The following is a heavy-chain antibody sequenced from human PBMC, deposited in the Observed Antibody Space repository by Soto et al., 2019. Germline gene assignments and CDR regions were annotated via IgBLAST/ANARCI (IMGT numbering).Heavy chain of an antibody. CDR3: AASIFYYGMDV. CDR1: GYTFTNYW. V-gene: IGHV5-51*01. CDR2: IYPGDSDT. Sequence: GESLKISCKGSGYTFTNYWIGWVRQMPGKGLEWMGIIYPGDSDTKYNPSFQGQVTISADKSITTTYLQWSSLKASDTAIYYCAASIFYYGMDVWCQGTTVTVSS. J-gene: IGHJ6*02. D-gene: IGHD3-3*01.